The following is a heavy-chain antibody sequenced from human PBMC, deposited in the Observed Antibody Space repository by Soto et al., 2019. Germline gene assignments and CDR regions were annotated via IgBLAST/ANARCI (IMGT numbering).Heavy chain of an antibody. CDR3: AIGSIEYSASVEP. CDR2: ISARGGSS. D-gene: IGHD5-12*01. J-gene: IGHJ5*02. CDR1: GFSFNSYA. Sequence: EVQLLASVGALVQPGGSLRLACVASGFSFNSYAMLWVRQPPGKGLEWVSVISARGGSSYFADPVKGRFTISRDNSKNVLSLEMNNLRADDTATYFCAIGSIEYSASVEPWCQGTLVLVS. V-gene: IGHV3-23*01.